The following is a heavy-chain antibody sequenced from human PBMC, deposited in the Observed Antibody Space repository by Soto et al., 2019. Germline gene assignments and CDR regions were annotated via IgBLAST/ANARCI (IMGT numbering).Heavy chain of an antibody. CDR2: FDPEDGET. J-gene: IGHJ4*02. V-gene: IGHV1-24*01. Sequence: ASVKISCKVSGYTLTELSMHWVRQAPGKGLEWMGGFDPEDGETIYAQKFQGRVTMTEDTSTDTAYMELSSLRSEDTAVYYGAWNYRGGGYYFDYWGQGTLVTVSS. D-gene: IGHD1-7*01. CDR3: AWNYRGGGYYFDY. CDR1: GYTLTELS.